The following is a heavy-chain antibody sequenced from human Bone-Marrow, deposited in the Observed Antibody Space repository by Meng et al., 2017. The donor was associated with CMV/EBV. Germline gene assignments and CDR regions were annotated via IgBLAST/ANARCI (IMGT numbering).Heavy chain of an antibody. CDR2: IWYDGSNK. CDR3: AKDYRSGYDSTLDY. V-gene: IGHV3-33*06. J-gene: IGHJ4*02. Sequence: GESLKISCAASGFTFSSYGMHWVRQAPGKGLEWVAVIWYDGSNKYCADSVKGRFTISRDNSKNTLYLQMNSLRAEDTAVYYCAKDYRSGYDSTLDYWGQGTLVTVSS. CDR1: GFTFSSYG. D-gene: IGHD5-12*01.